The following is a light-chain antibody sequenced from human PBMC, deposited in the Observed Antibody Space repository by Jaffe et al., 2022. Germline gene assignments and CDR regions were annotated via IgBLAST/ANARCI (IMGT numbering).Light chain of an antibody. Sequence: DIVMTQSPDSLAVSLGERATINCKSSQNVLYSSNNKNYLAWYQQKPGQPPKLLIYWASTRESGVPDRFSGSGSGTDFTLTISSLQAEDVAVYYCQQYYSPLWTFGQGTKVEIK. CDR2: WAS. J-gene: IGKJ1*01. V-gene: IGKV4-1*01. CDR3: QQYYSPLWT. CDR1: QNVLYSSNNKNY.